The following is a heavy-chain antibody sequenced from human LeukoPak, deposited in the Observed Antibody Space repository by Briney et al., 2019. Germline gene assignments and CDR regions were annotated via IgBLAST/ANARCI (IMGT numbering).Heavy chain of an antibody. D-gene: IGHD1-26*01. CDR1: GFTFNINT. CDR2: IDSGGFSK. CDR3: ARSRIVGATATPAGDY. J-gene: IGHJ4*02. V-gene: IGHV3-21*01. Sequence: PGGSLRLSCAVSGFTFNINTMNWVRQAPGKGLEWLSSIDSGGFSKFYADSVRGRFIISRDNAKGSLYLQMNSLRVEDSAVFYCARSRIVGATATPAGDYWGQGALVTVSS.